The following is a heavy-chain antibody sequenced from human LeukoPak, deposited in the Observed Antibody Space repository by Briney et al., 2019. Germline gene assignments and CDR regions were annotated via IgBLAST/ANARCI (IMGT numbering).Heavy chain of an antibody. CDR3: ATSERGYSYGDNWFDP. CDR1: GFTFSSYA. Sequence: GGSLRLSCAASGFTFSSYAMSWVRQAPGKGLEWVSAISSSSSTIYYADSVKGRFTISRDNAKNSLYLQMNSLRDEDTAVYYCATSERGYSYGDNWFDPWGQGTLVTVSS. D-gene: IGHD5-18*01. V-gene: IGHV3-48*02. CDR2: ISSSSSTI. J-gene: IGHJ5*02.